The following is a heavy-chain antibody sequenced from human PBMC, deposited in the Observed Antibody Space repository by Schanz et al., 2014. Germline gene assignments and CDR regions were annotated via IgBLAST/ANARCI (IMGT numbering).Heavy chain of an antibody. J-gene: IGHJ4*02. CDR1: GFTFSNHA. Sequence: EVHLLESGGGLVQPGGSLRLSCAASGFTFSNHALSWVRQAPGKGLEWVSGIGGSGDSTHYTDSVRDRFTISRDNSKNMLYLQINNLRAEDTAVYYCARGTDAAMEHRPFDYWGQGTLVTVSS. V-gene: IGHV3-23*01. D-gene: IGHD5-18*01. CDR2: IGGSGDST. CDR3: ARGTDAAMEHRPFDY.